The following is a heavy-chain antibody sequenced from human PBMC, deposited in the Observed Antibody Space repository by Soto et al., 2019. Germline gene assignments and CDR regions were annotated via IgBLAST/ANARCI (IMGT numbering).Heavy chain of an antibody. CDR1: GYIFTGYY. V-gene: IGHV1-2*04. CDR2: INPNSGGT. D-gene: IGHD3-10*01. Sequence: QVQLVQSGTEVKKPGASVKVSCKASGYIFTGYYMHWVRQAPGQGLEWMGWINPNSGGTQYAQKFQGWVTMTRDTSISTAYMEFSRLRSDDTAVYYCAREGPSYGSGSTNRFEPWGQGTLVTVSS. CDR3: AREGPSYGSGSTNRFEP. J-gene: IGHJ5*02.